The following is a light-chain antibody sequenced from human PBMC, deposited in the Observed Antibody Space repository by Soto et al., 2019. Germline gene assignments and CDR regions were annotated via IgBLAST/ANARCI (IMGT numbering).Light chain of an antibody. CDR2: GAS. Sequence: EIVLTESQATLSLSPGERATLSCRAIQSVSSNYLAWYQQKPGQAPRLLIYGASSRATGIPDRFSGSGSGTDFTLTISRLEPEDFVVYYCQQYGSSPPLTFGGGTKVDIK. CDR3: QQYGSSPPLT. J-gene: IGKJ4*01. V-gene: IGKV3-20*01. CDR1: QSVSSNY.